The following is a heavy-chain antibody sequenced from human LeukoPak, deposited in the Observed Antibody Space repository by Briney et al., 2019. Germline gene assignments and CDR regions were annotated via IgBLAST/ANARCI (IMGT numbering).Heavy chain of an antibody. J-gene: IGHJ3*02. D-gene: IGHD1-26*01. CDR2: ISAYNGNT. Sequence: ATVKVSCKASGYTFTSYGISWVRQAPGQGLEWMGWISAYNGNTNYAQKLQGRVTMTTDTSTSTAYMELRSLRSDDTAVYYCASGSGSAFVGSQAGDAFDIWGQGTMVTVSS. CDR1: GYTFTSYG. CDR3: ASGSGSAFVGSQAGDAFDI. V-gene: IGHV1-18*01.